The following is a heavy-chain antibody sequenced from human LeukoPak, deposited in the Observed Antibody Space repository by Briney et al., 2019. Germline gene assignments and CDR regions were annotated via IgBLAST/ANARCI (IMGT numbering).Heavy chain of an antibody. Sequence: SETLSLTCTVSGGSISSSSYYWGWIRQPPGKGLEWIGSIYYSGSTYYNPSLKSRVIISVDTSKNQFSLKLSSVTAADTAVYYCARDSIAVAVTRKAFDIWGQGTMVTVSS. CDR1: GGSISSSSYY. D-gene: IGHD6-19*01. CDR3: ARDSIAVAVTRKAFDI. V-gene: IGHV4-39*02. J-gene: IGHJ3*02. CDR2: IYYSGST.